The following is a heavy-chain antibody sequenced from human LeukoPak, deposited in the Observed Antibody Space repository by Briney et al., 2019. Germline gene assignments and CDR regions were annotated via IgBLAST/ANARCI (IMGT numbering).Heavy chain of an antibody. CDR2: VSYSGSR. Sequence: SETLSLTCTVSGASVSIYYWSWIRQPPGKGLEWIGDVSYSGSRKYNPSLKNRITVSVDTSKNQLSLKLSSVTAADTAVYYCARHSGGVDSSGEDAFDIWGQGTMVTVSS. J-gene: IGHJ3*02. V-gene: IGHV4-59*02. CDR1: GASVSIYY. CDR3: ARHSGGVDSSGEDAFDI. D-gene: IGHD3-22*01.